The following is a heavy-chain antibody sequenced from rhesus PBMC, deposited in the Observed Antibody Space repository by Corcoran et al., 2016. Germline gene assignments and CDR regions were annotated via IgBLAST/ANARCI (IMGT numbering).Heavy chain of an antibody. J-gene: IGHJ4*01. CDR1: GFSLSTSGMV. Sequence: QVTLKESGPALVKPTQTLTLTCTFSGFSLSTSGMVVGWIRQPLRKTLEWLAHIYWDDDKRYSTSLKSMLTISKDTSKNQVVLTMTNMDPVDTATYYCARSLLSGSWNVGFDYWGQGVLVTVSS. CDR3: ARSLLSGSWNVGFDY. D-gene: IGHD6-25*01. CDR2: IYWDDDK. V-gene: IGHV2-1*01.